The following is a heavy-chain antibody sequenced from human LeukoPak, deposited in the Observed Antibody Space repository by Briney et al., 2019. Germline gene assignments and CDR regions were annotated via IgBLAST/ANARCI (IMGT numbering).Heavy chain of an antibody. D-gene: IGHD2-15*01. CDR3: AREFVGRVD. Sequence: GGSLRLSCAASGFTLSSYAMHWVRQAPGKGLEYVSAISGNGGSTYYANSVKGRSTISRDNAKNSLYLQMNSLRDEDTAVYYGAREFVGRVDWGQGTLVTVSS. CDR2: ISGNGGST. CDR1: GFTLSSYA. J-gene: IGHJ4*02. V-gene: IGHV3-64*04.